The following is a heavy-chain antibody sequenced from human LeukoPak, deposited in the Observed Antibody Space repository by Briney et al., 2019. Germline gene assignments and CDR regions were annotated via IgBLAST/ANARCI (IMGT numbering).Heavy chain of an antibody. J-gene: IGHJ4*02. Sequence: GGSLRLSCAASGFTFSSYGMSWVRQAPGKGLEWVSAISGSGGSTYYADSVKGRFTISRDNSKNTLYLQMNSLRAEDTAVYYCARAGRSSSWFRFGYWGQGTLVTVSS. CDR1: GFTFSSYG. D-gene: IGHD6-13*01. CDR3: ARAGRSSSWFRFGY. V-gene: IGHV3-23*01. CDR2: ISGSGGST.